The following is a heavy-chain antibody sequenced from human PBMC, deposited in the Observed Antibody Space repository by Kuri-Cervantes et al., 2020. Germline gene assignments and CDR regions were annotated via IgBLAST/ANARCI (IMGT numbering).Heavy chain of an antibody. CDR2: ITGLSNYI. D-gene: IGHD6-13*01. V-gene: IGHV3-21*04. CDR1: GFTFPDST. Sequence: LSLTCAASGFTFPDSTMNWVRRAPGKGLEWVSSITGLSNYIYYADSVKGRFTISRDNSKNTLYLQMNSLRAEDTAVYYCAKKRGYSSSWYVFGWCDYWGQGTLVPSPQ. CDR3: AKKRGYSSSWYVFGWCDY. J-gene: IGHJ4*02.